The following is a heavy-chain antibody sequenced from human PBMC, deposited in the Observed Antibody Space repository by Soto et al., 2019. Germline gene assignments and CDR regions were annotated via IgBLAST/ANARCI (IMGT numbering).Heavy chain of an antibody. J-gene: IGHJ4*02. V-gene: IGHV4-39*01. Sequence: SETLSLTCTVSGGSISSSSYYWGWIRQPPGKGLEWIGSIYYSGSTYYNPSLKSRVTISVDTSKNQFSLKLSSVTAADTAVYYCARRDGYTVDYWGQGTQVTVSS. CDR2: IYYSGST. CDR3: ARRDGYTVDY. D-gene: IGHD5-12*01. CDR1: GGSISSSSYY.